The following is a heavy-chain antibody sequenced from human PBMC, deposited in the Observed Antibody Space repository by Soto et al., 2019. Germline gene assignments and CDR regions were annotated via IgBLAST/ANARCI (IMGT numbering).Heavy chain of an antibody. CDR3: AKDVFVA. CDR1: GFTFSSYG. D-gene: IGHD2-15*01. V-gene: IGHV3-30*18. CDR2: ISYDGSNK. J-gene: IGHJ4*02. Sequence: PGGSLRLSCAASGFTFSSYGMHWVRQAPGKGLEWVAVISYDGSNKYYADSVKGRFTISRDNSKNTLYLQMNSLRAEDTAVYYCAKDVFVAWGQGTLVTVPS.